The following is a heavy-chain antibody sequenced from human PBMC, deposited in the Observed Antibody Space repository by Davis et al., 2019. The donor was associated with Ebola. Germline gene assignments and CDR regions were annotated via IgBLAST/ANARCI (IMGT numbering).Heavy chain of an antibody. CDR1: GFTFSNYK. CDR2: ISGSGRTI. CDR3: ARDALYDSNGYYYYYAMDV. V-gene: IGHV3-48*03. Sequence: PGGSLRLSCAASGFTFSNYKMNWVRQAPGKGLEWVSYISGSGRTISYANSVKGRFTVSRDNAKNSVDLQMNSLRVEDTAVYYCARDALYDSNGYYYYYAMDVWGQGTTVTVSS. J-gene: IGHJ6*02. D-gene: IGHD3-22*01.